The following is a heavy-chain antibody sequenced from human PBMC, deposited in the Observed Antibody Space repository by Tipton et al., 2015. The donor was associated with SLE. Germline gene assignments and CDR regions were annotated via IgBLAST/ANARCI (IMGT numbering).Heavy chain of an antibody. D-gene: IGHD6-25*01. V-gene: IGHV4-61*02. CDR1: GGSIKSGPHS. CDR2: VYSTGGT. J-gene: IGHJ4*02. CDR3: ARGAAATPDF. Sequence: TLSLTCTVSGGSIKSGPHSWSWIRQPAGKGLEWIGRVYSTGGTNYNPSLKSRVTISVDTSKNFLSLNLTSVTTADTAVYYCARGAAATPDFWGQGTLVVVSS.